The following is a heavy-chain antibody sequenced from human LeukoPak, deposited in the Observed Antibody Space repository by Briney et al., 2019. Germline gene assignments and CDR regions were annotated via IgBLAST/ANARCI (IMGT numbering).Heavy chain of an antibody. CDR3: ARDFSITMVRGALDY. J-gene: IGHJ4*02. D-gene: IGHD3-10*01. V-gene: IGHV4-38-2*02. CDR2: IYHSGST. CDR1: GYSISSGYY. Sequence: PSETLSLTGAVSGYSISSGYYWGWIRQPPGKGLEWIGSIYHSGSTYYNPSLKSRVTISVDTSKNQFSLKLSSVTAADTAVYYCARDFSITMVRGALDYWGQGTLVTVSS.